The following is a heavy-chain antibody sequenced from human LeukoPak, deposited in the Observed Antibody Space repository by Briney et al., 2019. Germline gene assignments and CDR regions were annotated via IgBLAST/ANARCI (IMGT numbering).Heavy chain of an antibody. CDR3: ARDHILTVDY. CDR2: ISYDGSNE. V-gene: IGHV3-30*04. J-gene: IGHJ4*02. Sequence: PGGSLRLSCAASGFTFSSYVMHWVRQAPGKGLEWVAIISYDGSNEYYADSVKGRFTISRDNAKNTLYLQMNSLRAEDTAVYYCARDHILTVDYWGQGTLVTVSS. D-gene: IGHD3-9*01. CDR1: GFTFSSYV.